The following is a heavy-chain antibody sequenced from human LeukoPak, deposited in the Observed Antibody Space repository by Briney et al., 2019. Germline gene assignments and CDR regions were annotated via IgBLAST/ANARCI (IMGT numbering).Heavy chain of an antibody. CDR3: ARDSSSWYYASPDY. D-gene: IGHD6-13*01. V-gene: IGHV3-66*01. CDR1: GFTVSSNY. J-gene: IGHJ4*02. CDR2: IYSGGST. Sequence: PGGSLRLSCAASGFTVSSNYMSWVRQAPGKGLEWVSVIYSGGSTYYADSVKGRFTISRDNSKNTLYLQMNSLRAEDTAVYYCARDSSSWYYASPDYWGQGTLVTVSS.